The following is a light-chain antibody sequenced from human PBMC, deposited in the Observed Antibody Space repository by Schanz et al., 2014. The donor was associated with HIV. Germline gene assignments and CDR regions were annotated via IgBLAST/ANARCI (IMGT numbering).Light chain of an antibody. CDR1: QSVDTW. V-gene: IGKV1-5*03. CDR2: KAS. Sequence: DIQMTQSPSTLSASVGDRVTITCRASQSVDTWLAWYQQKPGKAPKLLIYKASGLQSGVPSRFSGSGSGTDFTLTISSLQPDDLATYYCQQYNAYSWTFGQGTKVEIK. J-gene: IGKJ1*01. CDR3: QQYNAYSWT.